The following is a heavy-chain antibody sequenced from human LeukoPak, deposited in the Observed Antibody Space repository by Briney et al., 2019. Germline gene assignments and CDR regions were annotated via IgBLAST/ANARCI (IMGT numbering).Heavy chain of an antibody. J-gene: IGHJ4*02. CDR3: AGEYSSGWYDY. CDR1: GGSISSGSYY. D-gene: IGHD6-19*01. CDR2: IYTSGST. V-gene: IGHV4-61*02. Sequence: PSETLSLTCTVSGGSISSGSYYWSWIRQPAGKGLEWIGRIYTSGSTNYNPSLKSRVTISVDTSKNQFSLKLSSVTAADTAVYYCAGEYSSGWYDYWGQGTLVTVSS.